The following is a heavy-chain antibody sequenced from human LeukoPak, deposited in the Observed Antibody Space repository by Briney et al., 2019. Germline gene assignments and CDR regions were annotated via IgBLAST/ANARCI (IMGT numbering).Heavy chain of an antibody. CDR1: GFTFSDYA. V-gene: IGHV3-23*01. CDR3: AKSPDNSGYNNWSDP. J-gene: IGHJ5*02. Sequence: GGSLRLSCAASGFTFSDYAMSWVRPAPGKGLEWVSTISASGGSTYYADSVKGRFTISRDNSENTLYLQMNSLRAEDTAVYYCAKSPDNSGYNNWSDPWGQGTLVTVSS. CDR2: ISASGGST. D-gene: IGHD3-22*01.